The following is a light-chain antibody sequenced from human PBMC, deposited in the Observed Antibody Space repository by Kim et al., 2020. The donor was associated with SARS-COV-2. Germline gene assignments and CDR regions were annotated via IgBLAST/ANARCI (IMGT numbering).Light chain of an antibody. Sequence: SYELTQPLSVSVALGQTASITCGGDNIGNKIVHWYQQKPGQAPVLVIYRDAKRPSGIPERFSGSNSGNTATLTISRAQVGDEADYYCQLWDSTTGVFGGGTQLPVL. CDR1: NIGNKI. J-gene: IGLJ3*02. CDR3: QLWDSTTGV. V-gene: IGLV3-9*01. CDR2: RDA.